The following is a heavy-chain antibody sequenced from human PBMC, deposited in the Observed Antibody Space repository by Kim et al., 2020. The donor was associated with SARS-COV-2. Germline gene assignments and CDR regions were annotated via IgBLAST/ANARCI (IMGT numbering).Heavy chain of an antibody. Sequence: GGSLRLSCAASGFTFSSYGIHWVRQAPGKGLEWVAVISYDGSNKYYADSVKGRFTISRDNSKNTLYLQRNSLRAEDTAVYYCAKDRLLFEDYFDYWGQGTLVTVSS. CDR1: GFTFSSYG. V-gene: IGHV3-30*18. D-gene: IGHD2-21*02. CDR2: ISYDGSNK. J-gene: IGHJ4*02. CDR3: AKDRLLFEDYFDY.